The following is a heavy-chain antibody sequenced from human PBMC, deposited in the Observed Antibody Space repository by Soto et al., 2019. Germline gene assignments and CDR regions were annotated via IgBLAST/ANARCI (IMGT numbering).Heavy chain of an antibody. Sequence: EVQLVESGGGLVQPGGSLRLYCAASAFNFSNYWMSWVRQAPGKGLEWVANINQGGREKYYVDSVKGRFTISRDNAKNSLYLQMNSLRAEDMAVYYCARGGSYYDYWGQGTLVTVSS. CDR2: INQGGREK. CDR3: ARGGSYYDY. CDR1: AFNFSNYW. V-gene: IGHV3-7*04. D-gene: IGHD1-26*01. J-gene: IGHJ4*02.